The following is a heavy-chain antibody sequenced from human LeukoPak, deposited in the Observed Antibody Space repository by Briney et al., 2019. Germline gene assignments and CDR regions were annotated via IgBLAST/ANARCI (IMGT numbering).Heavy chain of an antibody. V-gene: IGHV4-39*01. Sequence: PSETLSLTCTVSGGSISGSSYYWGWIRQPPGKGLEWIGSIYYSGSTYYNPSLKSRVTISVDTSKNQFSLKLSSVTAADTAVYYCASYYDFWSGFWFDPWGQGTLVTVSS. CDR1: GGSISGSSYY. J-gene: IGHJ5*02. D-gene: IGHD3-3*01. CDR2: IYYSGST. CDR3: ASYYDFWSGFWFDP.